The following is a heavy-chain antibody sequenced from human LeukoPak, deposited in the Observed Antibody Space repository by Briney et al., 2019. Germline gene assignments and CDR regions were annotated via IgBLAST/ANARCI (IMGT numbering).Heavy chain of an antibody. CDR3: ARMVISSYYFDY. J-gene: IGHJ4*02. CDR2: IDWDDDK. D-gene: IGHD3-16*02. V-gene: IGHV2-70*04. CDR1: GFSLSTSGMR. Sequence: SGPTLVNPTQTLTLTCTFSGFSLSTSGMRGSWIRQPPGKALEWLARIDWDDDKFYSTSLKTRLTISKDTSKNQVVLTMTNMDPVDTATYYCARMVISSYYFDYWGQGTLVTVSS.